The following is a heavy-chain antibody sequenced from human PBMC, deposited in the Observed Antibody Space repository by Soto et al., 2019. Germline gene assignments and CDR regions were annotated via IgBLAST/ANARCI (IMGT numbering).Heavy chain of an antibody. J-gene: IGHJ6*02. CDR2: ISAYNGNT. V-gene: IGHV1-18*01. CDR1: GYTFTSYG. CDR3: ASPLGGVAAAGTVDGMDV. D-gene: IGHD6-13*01. Sequence: ASVKVSCKASGYTFTSYGISWVRQAPGQGLEWMGWISAYNGNTNYAQKLQGRVTMTTDTSTSTAYMELRSLRSDDTAVYYCASPLGGVAAAGTVDGMDVWGQGTTVTVSS.